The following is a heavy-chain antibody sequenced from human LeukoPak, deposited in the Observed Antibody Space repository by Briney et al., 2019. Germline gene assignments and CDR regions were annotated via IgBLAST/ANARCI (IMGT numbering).Heavy chain of an antibody. CDR1: GYTFTSNY. V-gene: IGHV1-46*01. J-gene: IGHJ4*02. CDR2: IYPRDGST. CDR3: ARDQEGFDY. Sequence: ASVKVSCKASGYTFTSNYIHWVRQAPGQGLEWTGMIYPRDGSTSYAQKFQGRVTVTRDTSTSTVHMELSGLRSEDTAVYYCARDQEGFDYWGQGTLVTVSS.